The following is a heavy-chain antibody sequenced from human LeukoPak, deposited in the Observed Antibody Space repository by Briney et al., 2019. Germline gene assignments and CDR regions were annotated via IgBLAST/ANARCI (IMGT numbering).Heavy chain of an antibody. J-gene: IGHJ4*02. CDR1: GFTFSSYE. Sequence: SGGSLRLSCAASGFTFSSYELNWVRQAPARGLEWVSYITSRWSSIYYADSVKGRFTISRDNAKNSLYLQMNSLRAEDTAVYYCARARDSGTYYTDYWGRGTLVTVSS. CDR3: ARARDSGTYYTDY. CDR2: ITSRWSSI. V-gene: IGHV3-48*03. D-gene: IGHD3-10*01.